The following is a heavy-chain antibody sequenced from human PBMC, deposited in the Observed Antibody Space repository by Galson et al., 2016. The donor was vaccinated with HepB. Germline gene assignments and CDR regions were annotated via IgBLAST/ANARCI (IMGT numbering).Heavy chain of an antibody. V-gene: IGHV1-46*01. CDR1: GYTFTTYY. J-gene: IGHJ5*02. Sequence: SVKVSCKASGYTFTTYYIHWVRQDPGQGLEWMGIINPSGGSTRYAQKFQGRVTMTRDTSTSTAYLELNSLRSDDTAVYYCARGESGSDWDWFDPWGQGTLITVSS. D-gene: IGHD5-12*01. CDR3: ARGESGSDWDWFDP. CDR2: INPSGGST.